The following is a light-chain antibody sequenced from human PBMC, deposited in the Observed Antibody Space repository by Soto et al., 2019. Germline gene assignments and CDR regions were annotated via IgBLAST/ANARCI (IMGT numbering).Light chain of an antibody. CDR2: GAS. J-gene: IGKJ4*01. V-gene: IGKV3-15*01. Sequence: ERALTSPPATLSVSSGERVTLSCRASQDIRSSLAWYQQKPGQAPRLLIYGASIRATGVPATFSGSGSGTEFTLSISSLQSEHLGVYYCQQDSSWPLTFGGGTKVDIK. CDR1: QDIRSS. CDR3: QQDSSWPLT.